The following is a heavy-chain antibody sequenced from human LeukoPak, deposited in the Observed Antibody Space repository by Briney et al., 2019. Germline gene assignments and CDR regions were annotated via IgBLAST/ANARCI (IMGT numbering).Heavy chain of an antibody. V-gene: IGHV3-30*02. CDR2: MRYDGSNK. CDR3: AKDLFQGAAAGPDY. J-gene: IGHJ4*02. CDR1: GFTFSSYG. Sequence: GGSLRLSCAASGFTFSSYGMHWVRQAPGKGLEWVAFMRYDGSNKYYADSVKGRFTISRDNSKNTLYLQMNSLRAEDTAVYYCAKDLFQGAAAGPDYWGQGTLVTVSS. D-gene: IGHD6-13*01.